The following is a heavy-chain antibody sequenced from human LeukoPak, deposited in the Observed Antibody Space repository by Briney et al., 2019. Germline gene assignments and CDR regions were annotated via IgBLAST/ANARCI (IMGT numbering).Heavy chain of an antibody. CDR3: ARSPGYNSVLDY. D-gene: IGHD6-19*01. Sequence: GASVKVSCKASGYTFATFYMHWVRRAPGQGLEWMGIINPSGGSTSYAQKFQGRVTMTRDTSTSTVYMELSSLRSEDTAVYYCARSPGYNSVLDYWGQGTLVTVSS. J-gene: IGHJ4*02. V-gene: IGHV1-46*01. CDR1: GYTFATFY. CDR2: INPSGGST.